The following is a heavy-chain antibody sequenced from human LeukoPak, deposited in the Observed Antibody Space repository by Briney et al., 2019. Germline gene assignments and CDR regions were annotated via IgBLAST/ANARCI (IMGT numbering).Heavy chain of an antibody. V-gene: IGHV3-23*01. J-gene: IGHJ6*03. CDR3: AKDLLPDSGWYPYYMDV. CDR1: GFTFSDYP. CDR2: ISGSRGHT. Sequence: GGSLKLSCAGSGFTFSDYPMTWVRQAPGKGLEWVSAISGSRGHTYYADSVRGRFTISRDNSKNTLYLQMNSLRAEDTAVYYCAKDLLPDSGWYPYYMDVWGKGTTVTVSS. D-gene: IGHD6-19*01.